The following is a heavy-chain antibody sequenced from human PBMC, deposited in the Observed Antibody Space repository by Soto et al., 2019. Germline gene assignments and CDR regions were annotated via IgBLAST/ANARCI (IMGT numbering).Heavy chain of an antibody. Sequence: EVQLVESGGGLVQPGRSLRLSCVASGFIADDYAMHWVRQAPGKGLEWVSGLSSNSATINYADSVKGRFTISRDNAKNSLFLQMNSLRPEDTAFYYFVKDMKWGGMTTSHYVDSWGQGTLVTVSS. CDR2: LSSNSATI. CDR3: VKDMKWGGMTTSHYVDS. D-gene: IGHD4-17*01. J-gene: IGHJ4*02. CDR1: GFIADDYA. V-gene: IGHV3-9*02.